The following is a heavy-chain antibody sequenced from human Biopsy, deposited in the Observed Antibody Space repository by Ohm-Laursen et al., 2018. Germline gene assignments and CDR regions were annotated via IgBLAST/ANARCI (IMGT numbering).Heavy chain of an antibody. CDR2: INHSGST. D-gene: IGHD6-19*01. Sequence: SETLSLTCAVYGGSFSGYYWSWIRQPPGKGLEWIGEINHSGSTNYNPSLKSRVTILVDTSKNQFSLKLSSVTAADTAVYYCARGRLRAVARFDYWGQGTLVTVSS. V-gene: IGHV4-34*01. CDR1: GGSFSGYY. CDR3: ARGRLRAVARFDY. J-gene: IGHJ4*02.